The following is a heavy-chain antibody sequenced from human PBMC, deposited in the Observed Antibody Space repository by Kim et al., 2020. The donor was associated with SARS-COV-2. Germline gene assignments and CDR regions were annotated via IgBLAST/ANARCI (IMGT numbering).Heavy chain of an antibody. CDR1: GFTFSSYA. Sequence: GGSLRLSCAASGFTFSSYAMHWVRQAPGKGLEWVAVIWYDGSNKYYADSVKGRFTISRDNSKNTLYLQMNSLRAEDTAVYYCAKDGVYGELHPWGQGTLVTVSS. V-gene: IGHV3-33*06. CDR2: IWYDGSNK. J-gene: IGHJ5*02. D-gene: IGHD6-13*01. CDR3: AKDGVYGELHP.